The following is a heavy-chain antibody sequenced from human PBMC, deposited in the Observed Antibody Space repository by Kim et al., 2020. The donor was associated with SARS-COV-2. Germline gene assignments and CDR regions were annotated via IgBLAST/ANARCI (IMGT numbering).Heavy chain of an antibody. CDR3: ARDWWQRDESWGPLGF. V-gene: IGHV3-64*01. CDR2: ISGKGGST. CDR1: GFTFSNYA. Sequence: GGSLRLSCAASGFTFSNYAMHWVRQAPGKGLEFVSGISGKGGSTKYANSVKGRFTISRDNSRNTLYLQMDSLRTDDMAVYYCARDWWQRDESWGPLGFWGQGALVTVSS. J-gene: IGHJ4*02. D-gene: IGHD2-15*01.